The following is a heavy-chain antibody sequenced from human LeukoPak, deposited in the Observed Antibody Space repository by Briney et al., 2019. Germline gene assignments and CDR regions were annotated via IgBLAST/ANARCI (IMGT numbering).Heavy chain of an antibody. V-gene: IGHV3-13*01. Sequence: PGGSLRLSCVASGFTFSTHDMHWVRQPPGKGLEWVAGIGTAADTYYPGSVKARFTISRDDAENSLYLQMNSLGAGDTAVYLCARAKGGGAILDIWGQGTMVTVSS. CDR3: ARAKGGGAILDI. CDR2: IGTAADT. J-gene: IGHJ3*02. D-gene: IGHD3-16*01. CDR1: GFTFSTHD.